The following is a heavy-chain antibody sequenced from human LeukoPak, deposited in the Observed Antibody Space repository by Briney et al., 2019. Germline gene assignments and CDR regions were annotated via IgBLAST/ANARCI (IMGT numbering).Heavy chain of an antibody. CDR2: INSDGSST. CDR3: ARSVLGYRPQSRSDREYYFDY. D-gene: IGHD3-16*02. CDR1: GFTFSSYW. J-gene: IGHJ4*02. Sequence: GGPLRLSCAASGFTFSSYWMHWVRQAPGKGLVWVSRINSDGSSTSYADSVKGRFTISRDNAKNTLYLQMNSLRSEDTAVYYCARSVLGYRPQSRSDREYYFDYWGQGTLVTVSS. V-gene: IGHV3-74*01.